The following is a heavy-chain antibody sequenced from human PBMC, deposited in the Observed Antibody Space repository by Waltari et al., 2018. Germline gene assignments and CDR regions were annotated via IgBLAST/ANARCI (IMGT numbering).Heavy chain of an antibody. CDR2: INHSGST. Sequence: QVQLQQRGAGLLNPSETLSLTCAVHGGPFSGSYWSGMRQPPGKGLEWIGEINHSGSTNYNPSLKRRVTISVDTSKNQFSLKLSSVTAADTAVYYCVGAGAAAGPQTWGQGTLVTVSS. V-gene: IGHV4-34*01. J-gene: IGHJ4*02. D-gene: IGHD6-13*01. CDR1: GGPFSGSY. CDR3: VGAGAAAGPQT.